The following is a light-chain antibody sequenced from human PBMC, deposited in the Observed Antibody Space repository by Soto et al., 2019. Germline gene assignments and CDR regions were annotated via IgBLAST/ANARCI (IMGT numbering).Light chain of an antibody. CDR2: KAS. J-gene: IGKJ3*01. CDR3: QQYNSYPFA. Sequence: DIQMTQSPSTLSASVGDRVTITCRASQSMTSWLAWYQQKPGKAPKLLIYKASNLESGVPSRFSGSGSGTEFTLTISSLPPDDFAAYYRQQYNSYPFAFGPGTKVDIK. V-gene: IGKV1-5*03. CDR1: QSMTSW.